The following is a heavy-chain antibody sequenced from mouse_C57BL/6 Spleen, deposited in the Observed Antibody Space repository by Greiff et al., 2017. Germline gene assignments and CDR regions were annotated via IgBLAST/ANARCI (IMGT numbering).Heavy chain of an antibody. V-gene: IGHV1-82*01. J-gene: IGHJ2*01. D-gene: IGHD2-2*01. CDR1: GYAFSSSW. Sequence: QVQLKESGPELVKPGASVKISCKASGYAFSSSWMNWVKQRPGKGLEWIGRIYPGDGDTNYNGKFKGKATLTADKSSSTAYMQLSSLTSEDSAVYFCASSTMVTTRYYFDYRGQGTTLTVSS. CDR2: IYPGDGDT. CDR3: ASSTMVTTRYYFDY.